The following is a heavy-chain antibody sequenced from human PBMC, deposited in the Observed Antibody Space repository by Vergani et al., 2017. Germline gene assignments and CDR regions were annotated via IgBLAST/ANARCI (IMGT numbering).Heavy chain of an antibody. CDR2: IYTSVAT. CDR3: ARDGGQYDKGALDV. J-gene: IGHJ3*01. D-gene: IGHD2-15*01. Sequence: QEQLQESGPGLVKPSQILSLTCTVSGGPFSPGGQSWTWLGQYAGQGLEWIGRIYTSVATNYNPSLRSRAIMSVDASKKQVSLKVTSVTAADTAVYYCARDGGQYDKGALDVWGQGKKVTVTS. CDR1: GGPFSPGGQS. V-gene: IGHV4-61*02.